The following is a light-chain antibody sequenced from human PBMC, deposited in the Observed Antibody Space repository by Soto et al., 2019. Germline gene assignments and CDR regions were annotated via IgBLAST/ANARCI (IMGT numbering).Light chain of an antibody. Sequence: EIVLTQSPGTLSLSPGERATLSCRASQSVTTSYLAWYQQKPGQAPRLLIYGASSRATGIPDRFSGSGSGTDFTLTISRLEPEDFAVYYCQKYGNSPYTFGQGTTLEIK. CDR2: GAS. CDR1: QSVTTSY. J-gene: IGKJ2*01. V-gene: IGKV3-20*01. CDR3: QKYGNSPYT.